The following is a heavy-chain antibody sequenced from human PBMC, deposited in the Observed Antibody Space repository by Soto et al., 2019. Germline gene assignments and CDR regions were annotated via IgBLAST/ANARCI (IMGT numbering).Heavy chain of an antibody. CDR2: IIPILGIA. Sequence: SVKGSCKASGGTFSIYTISWVRQAPGQGLEWMGRIIPILGIANYAQKFQGRVTITADKSTSTAYMELSSLRSEDTAVYYCARDRAVAVAGRGDGEXWGQGTLVTVSS. J-gene: IGHJ4*02. D-gene: IGHD6-19*01. CDR1: GGTFSIYT. CDR3: ARDRAVAVAGRGDGEX. V-gene: IGHV1-69*04.